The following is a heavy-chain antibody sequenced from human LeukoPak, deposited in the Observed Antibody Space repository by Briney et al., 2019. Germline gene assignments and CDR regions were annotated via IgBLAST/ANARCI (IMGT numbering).Heavy chain of an antibody. J-gene: IGHJ4*02. CDR2: IIPIFGTA. CDR3: ASQYHYYDSSGSIDY. Sequence: ASVKVSCKASGGTFSSYAISWVRQAPGQGLEWMGGIIPIFGTANYAQKFQGRVTITTDESTSTAYMELSSLRSEDTAVYYCASQYHYYDSSGSIDYWGQGTLVTVSS. V-gene: IGHV1-69*05. CDR1: GGTFSSYA. D-gene: IGHD3-22*01.